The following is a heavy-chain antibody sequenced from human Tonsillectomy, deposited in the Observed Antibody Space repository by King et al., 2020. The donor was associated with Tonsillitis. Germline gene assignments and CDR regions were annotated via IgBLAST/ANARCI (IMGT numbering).Heavy chain of an antibody. Sequence: QLVQSGAEVKKPGESLKIFCKASGYDFSTYWIAWVRQMPGKGLEWIGIIYPDDFDSRYSPSFQGQVTISVDKSVSTAYLQWSSLKASDTAMYYCARQGEYYYDSSGYYPIASFDIWGLGTMVTVSS. CDR3: ARQGEYYYDSSGYYPIASFDI. CDR1: GYDFSTYW. CDR2: IYPDDFDS. D-gene: IGHD3-22*01. V-gene: IGHV5-51*01. J-gene: IGHJ3*02.